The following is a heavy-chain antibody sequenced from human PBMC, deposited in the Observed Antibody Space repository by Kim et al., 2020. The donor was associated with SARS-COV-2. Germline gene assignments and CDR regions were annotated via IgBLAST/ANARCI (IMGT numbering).Heavy chain of an antibody. CDR1: GGSISSSSYY. D-gene: IGHD3-9*01. CDR2: IYYSGST. J-gene: IGHJ5*02. V-gene: IGHV4-39*07. CDR3: ARDTLITADYDILTGYPNWFDP. Sequence: SETLSLTCTVSGGSISSSSYYWGWIRQPPGKGLEWIGSIYYSGSTYYNPSLKSRVTISVDTSKNQFSLKLSSVTAADTAVYYCARDTLITADYDILTGYPNWFDPWGQGTLVTVSS.